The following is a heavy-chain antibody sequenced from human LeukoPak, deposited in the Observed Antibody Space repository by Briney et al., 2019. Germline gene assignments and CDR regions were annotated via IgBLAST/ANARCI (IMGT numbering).Heavy chain of an antibody. CDR3: ARGVQLDRYYFDY. J-gene: IGHJ4*02. CDR1: GGTFSSYA. V-gene: IGHV1-69*06. D-gene: IGHD1-1*01. Sequence: SVKLSCKASGGTFSSYAISWVRQAPGQRLEWMGGIIPIFGTANYAQKFQGRVTITADKSTSTAYMELSSLRSEDTAVYYCARGVQLDRYYFDYWGQGTLVTVSS. CDR2: IIPIFGTA.